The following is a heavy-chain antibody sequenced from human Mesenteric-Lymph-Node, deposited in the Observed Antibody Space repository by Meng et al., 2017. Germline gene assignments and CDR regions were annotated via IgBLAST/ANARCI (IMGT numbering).Heavy chain of an antibody. V-gene: IGHV4-31*03. CDR2: IYYDGDT. CDR1: GGSINSGGYY. Sequence: SETLSLTCTVSGGSINSGGYYWSWIRQHPGKGLEWIGYIYYDGDTYYNPSLKSRVSISIDTSKNHFSLKLSSVTAADTALYCCARGSSSGYFDPWGQGTLVTVSS. D-gene: IGHD6-19*01. CDR3: ARGSSSGYFDP. J-gene: IGHJ5*02.